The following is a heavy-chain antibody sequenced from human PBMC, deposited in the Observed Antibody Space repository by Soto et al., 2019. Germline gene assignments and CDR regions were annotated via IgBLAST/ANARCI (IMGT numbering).Heavy chain of an antibody. CDR3: AREGGVGATTGWD. V-gene: IGHV1-69*06. Sequence: QVQLVQSGAEVKKPGSSVKVSCKASGGTFSSYAISWVRQAPGQGLEWMGGIIPIFGTANYAQKFQGRVRFTAEISRSTAYRGRSSLRSGDTAVYYCAREGGVGATTGWDWGQGTLVTVSS. CDR1: GGTFSSYA. J-gene: IGHJ4*02. CDR2: IIPIFGTA. D-gene: IGHD1-26*01.